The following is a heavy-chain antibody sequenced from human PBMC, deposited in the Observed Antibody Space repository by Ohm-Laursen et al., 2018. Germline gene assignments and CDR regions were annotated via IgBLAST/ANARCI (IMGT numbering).Heavy chain of an antibody. D-gene: IGHD2-2*01. CDR3: ARGVPTKFMDV. J-gene: IGHJ6*02. Sequence: SDTLSLTCTVSGDSVSSSSYYWSWIRQPPGKGLEWIGYIYYSGSTNHNPSLKSRATISIDTSKNQFSLKLSSVTTADTAVYYCARGVPTKFMDVWGQGTTVTVSS. CDR1: GDSVSSSSYY. CDR2: IYYSGST. V-gene: IGHV4-61*01.